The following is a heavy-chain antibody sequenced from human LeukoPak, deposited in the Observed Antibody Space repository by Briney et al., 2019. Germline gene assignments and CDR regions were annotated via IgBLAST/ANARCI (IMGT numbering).Heavy chain of an antibody. J-gene: IGHJ6*03. CDR2: ISSSGSTI. CDR3: ARDRYSYGIDYYYYYYMDV. D-gene: IGHD5-18*01. V-gene: IGHV3-11*04. Sequence: GGSLRLSCAASGFTFSDYYMSWIRQAPGKGLEWVSYISSSGSTIYYADSVKGRLTISRDNAKNSLYLQMNSLRAEDTAVYYCARDRYSYGIDYYYYYYMDVWGKGTTVTVSS. CDR1: GFTFSDYY.